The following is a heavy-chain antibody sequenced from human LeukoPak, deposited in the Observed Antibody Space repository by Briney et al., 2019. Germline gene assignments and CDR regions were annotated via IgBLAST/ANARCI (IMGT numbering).Heavy chain of an antibody. J-gene: IGHJ4*02. V-gene: IGHV1-2*02. CDR3: ARGPDIVVGGTWVDY. CDR2: INPNSGGT. CDR1: GYTFTGYY. Sequence: ASVKVSCKASGYTFTGYYMHWVRQAPGQGLEWMGWINPNSGGTNYAQKFQGRVTMTRDTSISTAYMELSSLRSEDTAVYYCARGPDIVVGGTWVDYWGQGTLVTVSS. D-gene: IGHD2-15*01.